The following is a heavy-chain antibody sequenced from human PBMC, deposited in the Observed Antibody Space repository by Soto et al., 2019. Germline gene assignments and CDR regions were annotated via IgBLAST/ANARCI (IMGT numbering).Heavy chain of an antibody. CDR1: GGSISSSPYY. CDR2: IYYSGTT. J-gene: IGHJ5*02. D-gene: IGHD3-10*01. V-gene: IGHV4-39*01. Sequence: QLQLQESGPGLVKPSDTLSLICSVSGGSISSSPYYWAWIRQPPGKGLEWIGSIYYSGTTYYNPSLRSRVAMSVDTSKYQFSLKLSSVTAADTAVYYCARPHYYGSGSHGYWFDPWGQGILVTVSS. CDR3: ARPHYYGSGSHGYWFDP.